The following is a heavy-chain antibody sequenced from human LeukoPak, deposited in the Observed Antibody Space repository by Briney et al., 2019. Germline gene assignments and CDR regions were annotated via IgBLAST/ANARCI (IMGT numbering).Heavy chain of an antibody. J-gene: IGHJ4*02. CDR3: ARDKRIEVAGMKYYFDY. Sequence: SVKVSCKASGGTFSSYAISWVRQAPGQGLEWMGGIIPIFGTANYAQKFQGRVTITADESTSTAYMELSSLRSEDTAVYYCARDKRIEVAGMKYYFDYWGQGTLVTVSS. CDR2: IIPIFGTA. V-gene: IGHV1-69*01. D-gene: IGHD6-19*01. CDR1: GGTFSSYA.